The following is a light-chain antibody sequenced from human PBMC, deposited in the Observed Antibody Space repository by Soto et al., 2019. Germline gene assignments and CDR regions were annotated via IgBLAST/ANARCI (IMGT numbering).Light chain of an antibody. CDR3: AAWDDTLNGRHV. Sequence: QSALTQPPSASGTPGQRVTISCSGSRSNIGSNTVNWFQQLPGTAPKLLIYSDNQRPSGVPGRFSGSKSGTSAPLAISGLQSEDEADYYCAAWDDTLNGRHVFGTGTKVTLL. V-gene: IGLV1-44*01. CDR2: SDN. CDR1: RSNIGSNT. J-gene: IGLJ1*01.